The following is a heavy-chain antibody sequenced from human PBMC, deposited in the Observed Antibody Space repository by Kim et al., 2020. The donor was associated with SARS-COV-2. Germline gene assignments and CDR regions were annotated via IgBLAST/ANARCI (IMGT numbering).Heavy chain of an antibody. V-gene: IGHV3-7*01. J-gene: IGHJ4*02. CDR2: GKEK. Sequence: GKEKYYVDSLKGRFTISREHAKNALSLQKNRLGAEDTAVYYCARSITTDYWGQGTLVTVSS. CDR3: ARSITTDY. D-gene: IGHD1-20*01.